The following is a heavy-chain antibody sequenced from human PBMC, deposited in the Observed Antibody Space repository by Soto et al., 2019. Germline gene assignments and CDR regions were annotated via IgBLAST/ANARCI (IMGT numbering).Heavy chain of an antibody. J-gene: IGHJ3*02. D-gene: IGHD6-19*01. Sequence: ASVKVSCKASGYTFTGYYMHWVRQAPGQGLGWMGWINPNSGGTNYAQKFQGRVTMTRDTSISTAYMELSRLRSDDTAVYYCARDHGYSSGWFTTQDDAFDIWGQGTMVTVSS. CDR3: ARDHGYSSGWFTTQDDAFDI. CDR1: GYTFTGYY. CDR2: INPNSGGT. V-gene: IGHV1-2*02.